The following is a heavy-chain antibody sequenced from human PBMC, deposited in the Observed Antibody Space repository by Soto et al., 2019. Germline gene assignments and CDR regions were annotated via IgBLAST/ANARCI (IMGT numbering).Heavy chain of an antibody. V-gene: IGHV4-39*01. Sequence: SETLSLTCTVSGGSISSSSYYWGWIRQPPGKGLEWIGSIYYSGSTYYNPSLKSRVTISVDTSKNQFSLKLSSVTAADTAVYYCARLAYCGGDCSDDAFDIWGQGTMVTVSS. J-gene: IGHJ3*02. CDR2: IYYSGST. CDR1: GGSISSSSYY. CDR3: ARLAYCGGDCSDDAFDI. D-gene: IGHD2-21*02.